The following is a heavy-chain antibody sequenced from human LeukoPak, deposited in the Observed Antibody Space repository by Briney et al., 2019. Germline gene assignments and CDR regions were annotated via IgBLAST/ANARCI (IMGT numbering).Heavy chain of an antibody. J-gene: IGHJ4*02. Sequence: GGSLTLSCAVSGFTFSGNYRSWVRQAPGKGLEWVSLIYSGGTTYYTDSVKGRFTISRDNSKNTLYLQINSLRAEDTAVYYCARRAGGYSHPNDYWGQDILVTVSS. CDR2: IYSGGTT. CDR1: GFTFSGNY. D-gene: IGHD4-23*01. CDR3: ARRAGGYSHPNDY. V-gene: IGHV3-53*01.